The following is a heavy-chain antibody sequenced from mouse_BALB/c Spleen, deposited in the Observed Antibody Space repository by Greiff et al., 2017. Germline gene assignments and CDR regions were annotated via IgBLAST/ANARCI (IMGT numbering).Heavy chain of an antibody. Sequence: EVMLVESGGGLVQPGGSLKLSCAASGFTFSSYTMSWVRQTPEKRLAWVAYISNGGGSTYYPDTVKGRFTISRDYAKNTLYLQMSSLKSEDTAMYYCARRGMDYWGQGTSVTVSS. CDR1: GFTFSSYT. V-gene: IGHV5-12-2*01. CDR3: ARRGMDY. CDR2: ISNGGGST. J-gene: IGHJ4*01.